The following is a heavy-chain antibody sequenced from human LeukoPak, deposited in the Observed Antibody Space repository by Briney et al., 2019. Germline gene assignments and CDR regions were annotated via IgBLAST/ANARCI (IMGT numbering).Heavy chain of an antibody. CDR3: AKTTAGYSSGRYPGWPVDY. Sequence: GSLRLSCAASGFTFSSYAMSWVRQAPGKGLEWVSVISGGGGSTIYADSVKGRFTISRDNSENTVYLQMNSLRADDTAVYYCAKTTAGYSSGRYPGWPVDYWGQGTLVTVSS. J-gene: IGHJ4*02. CDR2: ISGGGGST. V-gene: IGHV3-23*01. CDR1: GFTFSSYA. D-gene: IGHD6-19*01.